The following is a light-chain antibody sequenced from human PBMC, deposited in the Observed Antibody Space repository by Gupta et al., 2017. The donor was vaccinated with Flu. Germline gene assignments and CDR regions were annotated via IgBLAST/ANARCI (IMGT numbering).Light chain of an antibody. CDR3: QSYNNRRPWT. Sequence: ASLYGSPEERATLSCRASQSVGSNLAWYQHKPGQAPSLRINGGTTRATCIPARCSGSGPGPEFTLTISSLQSEYVAFYYCQSYNNRRPWTFGPGTKVEIK. J-gene: IGKJ1*01. CDR1: QSVGSN. CDR2: GGT. V-gene: IGKV3-15*01.